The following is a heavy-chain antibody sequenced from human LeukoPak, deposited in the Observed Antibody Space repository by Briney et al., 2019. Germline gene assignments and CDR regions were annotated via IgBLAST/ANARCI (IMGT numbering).Heavy chain of an antibody. CDR1: GGSFSGYY. D-gene: IGHD5-12*01. CDR3: ARGGFSGGGYGN. Sequence: PSETLSLTCAVYGGSFSGYYWSWIRQPPGKGLEWIGEINHSGSTNYNPSLKSRVTISVDTSKNQFSLKLSSVTAADTAVYYCARGGFSGGGYGNWGQGTLVTVSS. V-gene: IGHV4-34*01. CDR2: INHSGST. J-gene: IGHJ4*02.